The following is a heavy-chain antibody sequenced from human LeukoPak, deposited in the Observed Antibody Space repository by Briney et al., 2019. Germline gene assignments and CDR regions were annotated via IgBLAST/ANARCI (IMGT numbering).Heavy chain of an antibody. V-gene: IGHV3-30-3*01. CDR3: ARYRWGRFGELSLTYFDY. J-gene: IGHJ4*02. CDR1: GFTFSSYA. Sequence: GRSLRLSCAASGFTFSSYAMHWVRQAPGKGLEWVAVISYDGSNKYYADSVKGRFTISRDNSKNTLYLQMNSLRAEDTAVYYCARYRWGRFGELSLTYFDYWGQGTLVTVSS. D-gene: IGHD3-10*01. CDR2: ISYDGSNK.